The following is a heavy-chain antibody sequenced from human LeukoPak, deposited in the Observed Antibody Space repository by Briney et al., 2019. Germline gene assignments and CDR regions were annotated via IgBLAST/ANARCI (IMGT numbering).Heavy chain of an antibody. CDR2: IYYSGST. V-gene: IGHV4-38-2*02. D-gene: IGHD6-19*01. CDR3: ASLVKYSSGWYSFDY. CDR1: GYSITSAYY. Sequence: PSETLSLTCTVSGYSITSAYYWGWIRQPPGKGLEWIGSIYYSGSTYYNPSLKSRVTISVDTSKNQFSLKLSSVTAADTAVYYCASLVKYSSGWYSFDYWGQGTLVTVSS. J-gene: IGHJ4*02.